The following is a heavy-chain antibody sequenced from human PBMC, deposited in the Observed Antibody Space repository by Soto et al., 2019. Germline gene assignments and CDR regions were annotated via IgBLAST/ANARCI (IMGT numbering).Heavy chain of an antibody. CDR3: ARSSPVVTAP. CDR2: IYYSGST. CDR1: GCSISSGGYY. Sequence: SETLSLACTVSGCSISSGGYYWSWIRQHPGKGLEWIGYIYYSGSTYYNPSLKSRITISVDTSKNQFSLKLSSVTAADTAVYYCARSSPVVTAPWGQGTLVTVSS. V-gene: IGHV4-31*03. J-gene: IGHJ5*02. D-gene: IGHD2-21*02.